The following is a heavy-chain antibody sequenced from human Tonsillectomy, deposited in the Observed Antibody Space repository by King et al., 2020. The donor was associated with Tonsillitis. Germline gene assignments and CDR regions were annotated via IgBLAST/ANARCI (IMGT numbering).Heavy chain of an antibody. J-gene: IGHJ6*02. CDR2: ISYDGSNK. V-gene: IGHV3-30*18. Sequence: VQLVESGGGVVQPGRSLRLSCVASGFTFSSYGIHWVRQAPGKGLEWVAVISYDGSNKYYADSVQGRFTISRDNSKNTLYLQMNSLRAEDTAVYYCAKGRYDFWSGYVDYYYGMDVWGQGTTVTVSS. D-gene: IGHD3-3*01. CDR1: GFTFSSYG. CDR3: AKGRYDFWSGYVDYYYGMDV.